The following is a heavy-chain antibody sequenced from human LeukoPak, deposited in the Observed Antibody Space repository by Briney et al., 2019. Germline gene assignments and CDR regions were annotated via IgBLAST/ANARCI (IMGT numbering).Heavy chain of an antibody. J-gene: IGHJ4*02. CDR3: ARDGSYPSPLDY. Sequence: SVKVSCKASGGTFSSYAISWVRQAPGQGLEWMGGIIPIFGTANYAQKFQGRVTITADESTSTAYMELSSLRSEDTAVYYCARDGSYPSPLDYWGQGTLVTVSS. CDR2: IIPIFGTA. D-gene: IGHD2-2*01. CDR1: GGTFSSYA. V-gene: IGHV1-69*01.